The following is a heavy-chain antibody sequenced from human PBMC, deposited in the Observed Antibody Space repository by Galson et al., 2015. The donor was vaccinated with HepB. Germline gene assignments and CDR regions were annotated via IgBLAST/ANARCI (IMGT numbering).Heavy chain of an antibody. Sequence: SLRLSCAASGFTFSGPAMHWVRQASGKGLEWVGRIRSKANSYATAYAASVKGRFTISRDNSKNTLYLQMNSLRAEDTAVYYCAKDPGVLGIFGYFDLWGRGTLVTVSS. CDR2: IRSKANSYAT. D-gene: IGHD3-3*01. CDR3: AKDPGVLGIFGYFDL. J-gene: IGHJ2*01. V-gene: IGHV3-73*01. CDR1: GFTFSGPA.